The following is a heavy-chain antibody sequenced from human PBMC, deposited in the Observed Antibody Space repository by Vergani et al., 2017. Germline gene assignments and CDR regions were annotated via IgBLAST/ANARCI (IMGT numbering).Heavy chain of an antibody. CDR3: SRGIFRERTRSYYTDAFDI. CDR1: GFTFSDYY. V-gene: IGHV3-11*01. CDR2: ISSSGSTI. D-gene: IGHD3-10*01. J-gene: IGHJ3*02. Sequence: QVQLVESGGGLVKPGGSLRLSCAASGFTFSDYYMSWIRQAPGKGLEWVSYISSSGSTIYYADSVKGRFTISRDNAKNSLYLQMNSLRAEDTAVYYCSRGIFRERTRSYYTDAFDIWGQGTMVTVSS.